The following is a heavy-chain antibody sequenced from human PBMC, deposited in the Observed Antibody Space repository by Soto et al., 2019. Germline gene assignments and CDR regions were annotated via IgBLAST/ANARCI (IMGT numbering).Heavy chain of an antibody. V-gene: IGHV3-30*03. CDR2: ISYDGSNK. CDR1: GFTFSSYG. CDR3: ARSRQLGTHFDY. D-gene: IGHD6-6*01. Sequence: GGSLRLSCAASGFTFSSYGMHWVRQAPGKGLEWVAVISYDGSNKYYADSVKGRFTISRDNSKNTLYLQMNSLRAEDTAVYYCARSRQLGTHFDYWGQGTLVTVSS. J-gene: IGHJ4*02.